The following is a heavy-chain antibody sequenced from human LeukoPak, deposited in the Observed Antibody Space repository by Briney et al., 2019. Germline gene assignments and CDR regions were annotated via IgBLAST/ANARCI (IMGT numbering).Heavy chain of an antibody. CDR2: TSDRGDYT. CDR1: GFTFTSYS. D-gene: IGHD3-22*01. J-gene: IGHJ4*02. CDR3: AKRGYYYDSSDFRGFDY. V-gene: IGHV3-23*01. Sequence: PGGSLRLSCAASGFTFTSYSMSWVRQAPGKGLEWVSGTSDRGDYTYYADSVKGRFTISRDISKNTLYLQMNSLRAEDTAVYYCAKRGYYYDSSDFRGFDYWGQGTLVTVSS.